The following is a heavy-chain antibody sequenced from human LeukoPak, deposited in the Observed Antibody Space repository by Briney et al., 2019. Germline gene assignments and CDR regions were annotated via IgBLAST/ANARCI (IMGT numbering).Heavy chain of an antibody. Sequence: PGGSLRLSCEASGFTLTTYSMTWVRQTPGEGLEWVSSISTRDTFINYADSVKGRFTISRDNAKNSLFLQMTSLRAEDTAMYYCARWKPRSDALDVWGKGTMVMVSS. CDR3: ARWKPRSDALDV. D-gene: IGHD1-1*01. J-gene: IGHJ3*01. CDR1: GFTLTTYS. CDR2: ISTRDTFI. V-gene: IGHV3-21*01.